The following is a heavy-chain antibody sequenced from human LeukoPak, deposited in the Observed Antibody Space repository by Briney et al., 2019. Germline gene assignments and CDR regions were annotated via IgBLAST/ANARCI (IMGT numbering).Heavy chain of an antibody. CDR1: GFTFSSYS. J-gene: IGHJ4*02. V-gene: IGHV3-23*01. Sequence: PGGSLRLSCAASGFTFSSYSMNWVRQAPGKGLEWISAISGSGGTTYFADAVQGRFTVSRDNSKNTLYLQMDSLRGEDAAVYYCAKGRMEGTYKGLADYWGQGTLVTVSS. CDR3: AKGRMEGTYKGLADY. CDR2: ISGSGGTT. D-gene: IGHD3-10*01.